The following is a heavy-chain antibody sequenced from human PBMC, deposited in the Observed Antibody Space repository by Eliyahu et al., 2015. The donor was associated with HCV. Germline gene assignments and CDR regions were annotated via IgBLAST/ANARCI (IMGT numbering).Heavy chain of an antibody. V-gene: IGHV1-2*02. CDR3: ARGDYAYGLDY. J-gene: IGHJ4*02. CDR2: INPNSGDT. CDR1: GYTFTAYY. Sequence: QVQLVQSGAEVKKPGASVKVSCKASGYTFTAYYMHWVRQAPGHGLEWMGWINPNSGDTNYAQKFQGRVTMTRDTPISTAYMELSRLTSDDTAVYYCARGDYAYGLDYWGQGTLVTVSS. D-gene: IGHD4-17*01.